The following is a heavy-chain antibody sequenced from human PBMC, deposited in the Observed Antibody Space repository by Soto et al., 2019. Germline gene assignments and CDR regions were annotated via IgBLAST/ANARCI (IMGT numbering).Heavy chain of an antibody. J-gene: IGHJ4*02. V-gene: IGHV3-74*01. CDR3: ARGLYGDSVGYDH. CDR1: GFTFSSYY. D-gene: IGHD4-17*01. CDR2: VSNDGSST. Sequence: EVQLVESGGGLVQPGGSLRLSCAASGFTFSSYYMHWVRQVPGKGLIWVSRVSNDGSSTNYADSFRGRFTVSRDNGKSTLYLQMNSVRAEDTAIYYCARGLYGDSVGYDHWGQGTLVTVSS.